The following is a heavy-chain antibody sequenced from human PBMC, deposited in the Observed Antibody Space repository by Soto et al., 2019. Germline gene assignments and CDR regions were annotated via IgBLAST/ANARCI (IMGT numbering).Heavy chain of an antibody. CDR2: IKEDGSEK. J-gene: IGHJ4*02. Sequence: EVQLVESGGDLVQPGGSLRLSCAASGFTFNTYWMSWVRQAPGKGLQWVANIKEDGSEKYYVDSVKGRFTISRDNAKNLLYLQMNSLGAGDTAMYYCARFTRRCSGDYWGQGTLVTVSS. D-gene: IGHD6-25*01. V-gene: IGHV3-7*01. CDR3: ARFTRRCSGDY. CDR1: GFTFNTYW.